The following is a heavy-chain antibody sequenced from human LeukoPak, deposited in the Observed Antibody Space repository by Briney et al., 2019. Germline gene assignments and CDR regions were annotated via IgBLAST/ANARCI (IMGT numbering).Heavy chain of an antibody. CDR1: GYTFTRYD. CDR2: MNPNSGNT. Sequence: GASVKVSCKASGYTFTRYDINWVRQATGQGVEWMGWMNPNSGNTGYAQKLQGRVTMTRNTSISTAYMELSSLRSDDTAVYYCAMDVDTAMVDAFDIWGQGTMVTVAS. J-gene: IGHJ3*02. V-gene: IGHV1-8*01. D-gene: IGHD5-18*01. CDR3: AMDVDTAMVDAFDI.